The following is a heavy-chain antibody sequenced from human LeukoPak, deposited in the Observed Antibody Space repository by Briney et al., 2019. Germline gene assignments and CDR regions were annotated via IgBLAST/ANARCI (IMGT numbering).Heavy chain of an antibody. D-gene: IGHD3-10*01. Sequence: SETLSLTCTVSRGAITFYYWNWIRQPPGKGLEWIGYVFYSGDTNYNPSLKSRVTMSVDTSKNQFSLKLSSVTAADTAVYYCARQVLWSADAFEIWGQGTMVSVSS. V-gene: IGHV4-59*08. J-gene: IGHJ3*02. CDR1: RGAITFYY. CDR2: VFYSGDT. CDR3: ARQVLWSADAFEI.